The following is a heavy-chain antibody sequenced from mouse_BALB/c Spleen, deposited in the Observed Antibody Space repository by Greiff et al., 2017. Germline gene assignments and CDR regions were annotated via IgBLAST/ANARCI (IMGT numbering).Heavy chain of an antibody. Sequence: EVQGVESGGGLVKPGGSLKLSCAASGFTFSDYYMYWVRQTPEKRLEWVATISDGGSYTYYPDSVKGRFTISRDNAKNNLYLQMSSLKSEDTAMYYCARGGYDWYFDVWGAGTTVTVSS. J-gene: IGHJ1*01. D-gene: IGHD2-2*01. CDR3: ARGGYDWYFDV. CDR2: ISDGGSYT. V-gene: IGHV5-4*02. CDR1: GFTFSDYY.